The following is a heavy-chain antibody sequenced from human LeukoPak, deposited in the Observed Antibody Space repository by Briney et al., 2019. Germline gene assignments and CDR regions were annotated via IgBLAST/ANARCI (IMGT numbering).Heavy chain of an antibody. V-gene: IGHV3-23*01. D-gene: IGHD2-21*01. CDR3: AKAGDLEFNLYYFDY. CDR1: GFTFSNYA. Sequence: PGGSLRLSCAASGFTFSNYAMSWVRQAPGKGLEWVSAISASGGSTYYADSLKGRFTISRDNSKNTLYVQMNSLRAEDTAVYYCAKAGDLEFNLYYFDYWGQGTLVTVSS. J-gene: IGHJ4*02. CDR2: ISASGGST.